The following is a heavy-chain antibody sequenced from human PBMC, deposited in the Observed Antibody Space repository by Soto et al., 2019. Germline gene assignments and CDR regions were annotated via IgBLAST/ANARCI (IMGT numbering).Heavy chain of an antibody. CDR3: ARSERDYDSSGYVY. J-gene: IGHJ4*02. D-gene: IGHD3-22*01. CDR1: GYTFTGYY. CDR2: INPNSGGT. Sequence: ASVKVSCKASGYTFTGYYMHWVRQAPGQGLEWMGWINPNSGGTNYAQKFQGRVTMTRDTSISTAYMELSRLRSDDTAVYYCARSERDYDSSGYVYWGKGTLVTVSS. V-gene: IGHV1-2*02.